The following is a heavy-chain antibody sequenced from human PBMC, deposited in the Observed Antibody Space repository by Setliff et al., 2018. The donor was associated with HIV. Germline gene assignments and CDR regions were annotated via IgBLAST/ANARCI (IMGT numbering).Heavy chain of an antibody. CDR2: IYTSGST. J-gene: IGHJ4*02. CDR3: ARVDYGANAGSSN. D-gene: IGHD4-17*01. Sequence: SETLSLTCTVSRDSINGHWWSWIRQPPGKGLEWIGHIYTSGSTNYNPSLKSRVTISVDTSKNQFSLKLSSVTAADTAVYYCARVDYGANAGSSNWGQGTLVTVSS. CDR1: RDSINGHW. V-gene: IGHV4-4*08.